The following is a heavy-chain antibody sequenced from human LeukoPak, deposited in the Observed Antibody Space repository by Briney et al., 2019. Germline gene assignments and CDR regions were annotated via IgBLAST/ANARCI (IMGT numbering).Heavy chain of an antibody. Sequence: GGSLRLSCAASGFTFSYHEMHWVRQAPGKGLEWVSAIGTAGDPYYPGSVKGRFTISRGNAKSSFYLQMNSLRAGDTAVYYCARGGSGLQSPFDYWGQGTLVTISS. J-gene: IGHJ4*02. V-gene: IGHV3-13*05. CDR3: ARGGSGLQSPFDY. CDR1: GFTFSYHE. CDR2: IGTAGDP. D-gene: IGHD3-16*01.